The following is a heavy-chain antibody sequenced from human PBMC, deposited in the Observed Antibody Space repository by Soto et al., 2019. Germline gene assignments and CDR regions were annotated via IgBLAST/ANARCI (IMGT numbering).Heavy chain of an antibody. CDR2: IYWDDDK. CDR3: ARYGSGSSYNWFDP. Sequence: QITLKESGPTLVKPTQTLTLTCTFSGFSLSTSGVGVGWIRQPPGRALEGLALIYWDDDKRYSPSLKSRLTITKATSKNQVVLTMTNMDPVDTATYYCARYGSGSSYNWFDPWGQGTLVTVSS. J-gene: IGHJ5*02. V-gene: IGHV2-5*02. D-gene: IGHD3-10*01. CDR1: GFSLSTSGVG.